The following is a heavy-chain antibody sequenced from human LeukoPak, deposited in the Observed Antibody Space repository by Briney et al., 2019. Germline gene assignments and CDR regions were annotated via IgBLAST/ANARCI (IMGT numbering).Heavy chain of an antibody. D-gene: IGHD3-9*01. CDR3: ARGDWAPEY. CDR2: INPTGGST. CDR1: GYTLTSYY. J-gene: IGHJ4*02. V-gene: IGHV1-46*01. Sequence: ASVKVSCKASGYTLTSYYMHWVRQAPGQGLEWMGLINPTGGSTGYAQKFQGRVTMTRDMSTSTDYMELSSLRSEDTAMYYCARGDWAPEYWGQGTLVTVSS.